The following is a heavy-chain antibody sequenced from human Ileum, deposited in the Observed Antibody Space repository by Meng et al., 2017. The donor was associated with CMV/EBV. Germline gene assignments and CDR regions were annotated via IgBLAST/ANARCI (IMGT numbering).Heavy chain of an antibody. CDR2: INAKNGNP. CDR3: ARKATDSLTNFDY. Sequence: SSGYSFSTPNINWVRQVPGQGCEWLGWINAKNGNPTYAQGFTGRFVFSLDTSVSTTYLDISILKAEDTAVYFCARKATDSLTNFDYWGQGTLVTVSS. CDR1: GYSFSTPN. J-gene: IGHJ4*02. D-gene: IGHD3-22*01. V-gene: IGHV7-4-1*02.